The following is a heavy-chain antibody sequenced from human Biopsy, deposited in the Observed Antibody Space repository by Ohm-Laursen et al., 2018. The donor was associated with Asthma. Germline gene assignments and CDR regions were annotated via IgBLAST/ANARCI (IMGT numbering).Heavy chain of an antibody. Sequence: ASVKVSCKIFGLSLTDLSMHWVRQAPGQGLGWMGGHDHEEGGTVNARRFQGRVTMTEDTSTDTAYMELSSLSSDDTAVYYCASDFPKDYVRYNFQFWGQGTLVTVSS. CDR3: ASDFPKDYVRYNFQF. J-gene: IGHJ4*02. V-gene: IGHV1-24*01. CDR2: HDHEEGGT. CDR1: GLSLTDLS. D-gene: IGHD1-1*01.